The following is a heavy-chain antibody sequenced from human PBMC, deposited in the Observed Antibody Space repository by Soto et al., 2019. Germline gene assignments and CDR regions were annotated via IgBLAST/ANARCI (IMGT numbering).Heavy chain of an antibody. CDR2: ISSSSSYI. J-gene: IGHJ6*02. V-gene: IGHV3-21*01. CDR1: AFTFSSYS. D-gene: IGHD6-13*01. Sequence: EVQLVESGGGLVKPGGSLRLSCAASAFTFSSYSMNWVRQAPGKGLEWVSSISSSSSYIYYADSVKGRFTISRDNAKNSLSLQMNSLRAEDTAVYYCARSKTGYSSSWYGDYYYYAMDVWGRGTTVSVSS. CDR3: ARSKTGYSSSWYGDYYYYAMDV.